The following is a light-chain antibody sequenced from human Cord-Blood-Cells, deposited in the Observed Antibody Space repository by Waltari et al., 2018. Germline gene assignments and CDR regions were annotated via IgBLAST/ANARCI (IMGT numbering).Light chain of an antibody. J-gene: IGKJ2*01. V-gene: IGKV3-15*01. CDR3: QQYNNWYT. CDR1: QSVSSN. Sequence: EIVMTQSLDTLSVSPGERPTLSCRASQSVSSNLAWYQQKPGQAPRLLIYGASTRATGIPARFSGSGSGTEFTLTISSLQSEDFAVYYCQQYNNWYTFGQGTKLEIK. CDR2: GAS.